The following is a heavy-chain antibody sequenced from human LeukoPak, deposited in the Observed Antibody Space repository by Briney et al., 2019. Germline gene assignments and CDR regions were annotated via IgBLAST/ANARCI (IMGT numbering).Heavy chain of an antibody. CDR1: GYTFTGYY. Sequence: ASVKVSCKASGYTFTGYYMHWVRQAPGQGLEWMGWINPNSGGTNYAQKFQGRVTMTRDTSISTAYMELSRLRSDDTAVYYCARGPQSGDGFSLIDYWGQGTLVTVSS. CDR2: INPNSGGT. V-gene: IGHV1-2*02. J-gene: IGHJ4*02. D-gene: IGHD2-21*02. CDR3: ARGPQSGDGFSLIDY.